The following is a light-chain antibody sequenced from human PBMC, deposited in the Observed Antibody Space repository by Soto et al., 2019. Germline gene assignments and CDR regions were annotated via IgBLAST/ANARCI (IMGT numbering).Light chain of an antibody. CDR3: QQYGSSPPEYT. CDR1: QSVSSSY. CDR2: GAS. J-gene: IGKJ2*01. Sequence: EIVLMQSPGTLSLSPGERATLSCRASQSVSSSYLAWYQQKPGQAPRLLIYGASSRATGIPDRLSGSGSGTDFTLTISRLEPEDFAVYYCQQYGSSPPEYTFGQGTKLEIK. V-gene: IGKV3-20*01.